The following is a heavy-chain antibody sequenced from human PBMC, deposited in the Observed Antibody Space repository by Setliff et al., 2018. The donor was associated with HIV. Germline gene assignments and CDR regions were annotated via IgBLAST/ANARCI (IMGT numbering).Heavy chain of an antibody. CDR2: MNSDGGT. J-gene: IGHJ5*02. D-gene: IGHD2-21*01. CDR3: AKGVKWLAP. CDR1: GFTVGNNH. Sequence: GSLRLSCAASGFTVGNNHLTWVRQAPGKGLEWVSVMNSDGGTYYADSVKGRFTISRDNSINIVYLHMNSLIAEDTAVYYCAKGVKWLAPWGRGTLVTVPQ. V-gene: IGHV3-53*01.